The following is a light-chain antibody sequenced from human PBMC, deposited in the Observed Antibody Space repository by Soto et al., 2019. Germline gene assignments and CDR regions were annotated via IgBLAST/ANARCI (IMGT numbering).Light chain of an antibody. CDR2: DDG. CDR1: NIGGKS. Sequence: SYVLTQPPSVSVAPGQTARITCGGNNIGGKSVHWYQQKPGQAPVLVVYDDGARPSGIPERFSGSNSGNTATLTISRVEAGDEADYYCQVWDSSSYHVVFGGGTQLTVL. V-gene: IGLV3-21*02. CDR3: QVWDSSSYHVV. J-gene: IGLJ2*01.